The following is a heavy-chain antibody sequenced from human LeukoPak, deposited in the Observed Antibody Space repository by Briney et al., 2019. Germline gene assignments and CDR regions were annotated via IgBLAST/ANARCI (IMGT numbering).Heavy chain of an antibody. J-gene: IGHJ4*02. CDR1: GGSISSGGYY. CDR2: IYYSGST. V-gene: IGHV4-31*03. CDR3: ARGYCSGGSCWGTLGY. Sequence: SETLSLTCTVSGGSISSGGYYWSWIRQHPGKGLEWIGYIYYSGSTYYNPSLKSRVTISVDTSKNQFSLKLSSVTAADTAVYYCARGYCSGGSCWGTLGYWGQGTLVTVSS. D-gene: IGHD2-15*01.